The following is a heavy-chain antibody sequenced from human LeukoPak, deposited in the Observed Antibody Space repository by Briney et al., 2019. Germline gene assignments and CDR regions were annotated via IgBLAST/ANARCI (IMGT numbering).Heavy chain of an antibody. J-gene: IGHJ4*02. V-gene: IGHV3-9*01. CDR3: AKEGPYYDSSGYYLDY. CDR2: ISWNRGSI. CDR1: GCSFDDYA. D-gene: IGHD3-22*01. Sequence: PGGSLRLSCVASGCSFDDYAMHWVRQAPGKGLEWVSGISWNRGSIGYADSVKGRFTISRDNAKNSLYLQMNSLTAEDTALYYCAKEGPYYDSSGYYLDYWGQGTLVTVSS.